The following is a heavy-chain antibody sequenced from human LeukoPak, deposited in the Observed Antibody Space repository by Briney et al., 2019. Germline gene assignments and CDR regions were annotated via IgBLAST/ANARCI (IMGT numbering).Heavy chain of an antibody. Sequence: KPSETLSLTCTVSGGSISSSSYYRGWIRQPPGKGLEWIGSIYYSGSTYYNPSLKSRVTISVDTSKNQFSLKLSSVTAADTAVYYCARLWSSRDAFDIWGQGTMVTVSS. CDR2: IYYSGST. D-gene: IGHD2-8*02. CDR1: GGSISSSSYY. V-gene: IGHV4-39*01. J-gene: IGHJ3*02. CDR3: ARLWSSRDAFDI.